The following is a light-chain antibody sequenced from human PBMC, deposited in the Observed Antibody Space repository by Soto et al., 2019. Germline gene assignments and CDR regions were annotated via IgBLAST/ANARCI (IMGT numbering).Light chain of an antibody. V-gene: IGKV1-5*01. Sequence: DIQMTQSHSTLSASVGDRVTITCRASQSISSWLAWYQQQPGKAPQLLIYDASSLESGVPSRFSGSGSGTEFTLTISSLQPDDFATYYCQQYNSYSPLTFGGGTKVDIK. CDR3: QQYNSYSPLT. CDR2: DAS. CDR1: QSISSW. J-gene: IGKJ4*01.